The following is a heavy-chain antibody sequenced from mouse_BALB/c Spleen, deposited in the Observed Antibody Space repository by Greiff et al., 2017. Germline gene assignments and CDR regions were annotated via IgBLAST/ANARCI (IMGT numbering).Heavy chain of an antibody. Sequence: VQLQQSGAELVRSGASVKLSCTASGFNIKDYYMHWVKQRPEQGLEWIGWIDPENGDTEYAPKFQGKATMTADTSSNTAYLQLSSLTSEDTAVYYCILYRAWFAYWGQGTLVTVSA. V-gene: IGHV14-4*02. CDR3: ILYRAWFAY. J-gene: IGHJ3*01. CDR2: IDPENGDT. D-gene: IGHD2-1*01. CDR1: GFNIKDYY.